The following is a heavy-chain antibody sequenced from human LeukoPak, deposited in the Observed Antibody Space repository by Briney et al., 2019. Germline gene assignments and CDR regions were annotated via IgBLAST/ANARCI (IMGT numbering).Heavy chain of an antibody. CDR3: ARDIFGGTYYYDSSGSKGYFDY. Sequence: GGPLRLSCAASGFTFGTYWMSWVRQAPGKGLEWVANIKQDGSEKYYVDSVKGRFTISRDNAKNSLYLQMNSLRAEDTAVYYCARDIFGGTYYYDSSGSKGYFDYWGQGTLVTVSS. CDR1: GFTFGTYW. D-gene: IGHD3-22*01. CDR2: IKQDGSEK. J-gene: IGHJ4*02. V-gene: IGHV3-7*01.